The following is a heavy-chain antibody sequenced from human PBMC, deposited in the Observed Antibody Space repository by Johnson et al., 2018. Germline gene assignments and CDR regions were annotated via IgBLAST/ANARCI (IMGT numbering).Heavy chain of an antibody. CDR3: ARDRSAVGATNDYYMDV. CDR1: GYTFTSYD. J-gene: IGHJ6*03. CDR2: MNPNRGNT. V-gene: IGHV1-8*01. D-gene: IGHD1-26*01. Sequence: QVQLVESGAEVKKPGASVKVSCKASGYTFTSYDINWVRQATGQGLEWMGWMNPNRGNTGYAQKFQGRVPMTRNTSISTAYMELSSLRSEDTAVYYCARDRSAVGATNDYYMDVWGKGTTVTVSS.